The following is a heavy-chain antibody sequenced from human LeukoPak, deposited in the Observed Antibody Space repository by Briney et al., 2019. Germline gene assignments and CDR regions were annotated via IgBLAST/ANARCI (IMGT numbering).Heavy chain of an antibody. CDR2: IYYSGST. CDR1: GGSISSGGYY. Sequence: SETLSLTCTVSGGSISSGGYYWSWIRQHPGKGLEWIGYIYYSGSTYYNPSLKSRVTISVDTSKNQFSLKLSSVTAADTAVYYCARVRGDYYDSSGYHVVYFDYWGQGTLVTVSS. CDR3: ARVRGDYYDSSGYHVVYFDY. J-gene: IGHJ4*02. V-gene: IGHV4-31*03. D-gene: IGHD3-22*01.